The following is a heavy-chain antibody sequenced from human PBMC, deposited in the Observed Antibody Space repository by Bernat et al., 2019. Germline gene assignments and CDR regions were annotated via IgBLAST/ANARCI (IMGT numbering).Heavy chain of an antibody. J-gene: IGHJ4*02. D-gene: IGHD3-22*01. Sequence: QVQLQQWGAGLLKPSETLSLTCAVYGGSFSGYYWSWIRQPPGKGLEWIGEINHSGSTNYNPSLKSRVTISVDTSKNQFSLKLSSVTAADTAVYYCARGRGSGYLTPDYWGQGTLVTVSS. V-gene: IGHV4-34*01. CDR1: GGSFSGYY. CDR2: INHSGST. CDR3: ARGRGSGYLTPDY.